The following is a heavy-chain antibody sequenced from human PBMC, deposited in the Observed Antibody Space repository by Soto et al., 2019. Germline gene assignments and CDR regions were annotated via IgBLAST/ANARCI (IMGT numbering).Heavy chain of an antibody. CDR1: GDSVSSNTAA. CDR3: GGGTRIHSMDV. Sequence: PSQTLSLTCAISGDSVSSNTAAWNWIRQSPSRGLEWLGRMYYRSTWSFDYALSVRSRITIAPDRSKSQFSLHLDSLTTADTALDYCGGGTRIHSMDVWGQGTPVTVSS. CDR2: MYYRSTWSF. V-gene: IGHV6-1*01. J-gene: IGHJ6*02. D-gene: IGHD2-15*01.